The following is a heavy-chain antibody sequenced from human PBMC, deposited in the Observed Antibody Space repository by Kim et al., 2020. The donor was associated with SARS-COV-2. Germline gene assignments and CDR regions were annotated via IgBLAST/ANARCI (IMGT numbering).Heavy chain of an antibody. V-gene: IGHV1-24*01. CDR3: AGHSRYGMDV. D-gene: IGHD5-18*01. Sequence: ETIYAQKFQGRVTMTEDTSTDTAYMELSSLRSEDTAVYYCAGHSRYGMDVWGQGTTVTVSS. J-gene: IGHJ6*02. CDR2: ET.